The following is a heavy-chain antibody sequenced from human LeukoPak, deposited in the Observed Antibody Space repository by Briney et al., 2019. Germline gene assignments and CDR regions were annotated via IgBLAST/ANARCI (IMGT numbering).Heavy chain of an antibody. D-gene: IGHD3-10*01. Sequence: SEILSLTCAVYGGSFSGYFWSWIRQPPGKGLEWIGEINPSGSTNYNPSLKSRVTISIDTSKNQFSLKLSSVTAADTAVYYCARFGSYWGQGILVTVSS. V-gene: IGHV4-34*01. CDR2: INPSGST. CDR1: GGSFSGYF. J-gene: IGHJ4*02. CDR3: ARFGSY.